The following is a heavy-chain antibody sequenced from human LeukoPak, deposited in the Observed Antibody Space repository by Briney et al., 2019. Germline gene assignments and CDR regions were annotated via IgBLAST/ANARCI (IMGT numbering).Heavy chain of an antibody. CDR1: EFTFSFYA. D-gene: IGHD6-19*01. CDR2: ISDSGGST. CDR3: AKDALRTSGWYYFDY. V-gene: IGHV3-23*01. Sequence: GGSLRLSCAASEFTFSFYAMSWVRQAPGKGLEWVSAISDSGGSTYYADSVKGRFTISRDNSKNTLYLQMNSLRAEDTAVYYCAKDALRTSGWYYFDYWGQGTQVAVSS. J-gene: IGHJ4*02.